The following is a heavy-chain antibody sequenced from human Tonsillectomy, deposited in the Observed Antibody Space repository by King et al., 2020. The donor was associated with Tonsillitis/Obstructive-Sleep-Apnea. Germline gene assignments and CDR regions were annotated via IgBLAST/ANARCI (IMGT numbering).Heavy chain of an antibody. J-gene: IGHJ5*02. Sequence: QLVQSGAEVKKPGASVKVSCKASGYTFTSYGISWVRQAPGQGLEWMGWISAYNGNTNYAQKLQGRVTMTTDTSTSTAYMELRSLRSDDTAVYYCARGGYCSSTSCYMGNWFDPWGQGTLVTVSS. CDR2: ISAYNGNT. D-gene: IGHD2-2*02. CDR1: GYTFTSYG. V-gene: IGHV1-18*01. CDR3: ARGGYCSSTSCYMGNWFDP.